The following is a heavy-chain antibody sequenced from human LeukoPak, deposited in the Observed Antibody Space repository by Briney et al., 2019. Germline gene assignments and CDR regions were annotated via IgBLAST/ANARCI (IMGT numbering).Heavy chain of an antibody. CDR1: GFTFDDYA. Sequence: GGSLRLSCAASGFTFDDYAMHWVRQAPGKGLEWVSHISWNSGTIAYADSVRGRFTISRDNSKNTLYLQMNSLRAEDTAVYYCARDIVLIAVAVRGSFDIWGQGTMVTVSS. CDR3: ARDIVLIAVAVRGSFDI. J-gene: IGHJ3*02. V-gene: IGHV3-9*01. D-gene: IGHD6-19*01. CDR2: ISWNSGTI.